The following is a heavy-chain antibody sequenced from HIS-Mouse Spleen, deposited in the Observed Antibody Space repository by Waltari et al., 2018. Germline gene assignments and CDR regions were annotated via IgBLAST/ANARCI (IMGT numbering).Heavy chain of an antibody. D-gene: IGHD3-3*01. J-gene: IGHJ3*02. CDR2: IYYSGST. CDR3: ARAPTKFLEWFDAFDI. CDR1: GGSISSSSYY. V-gene: IGHV4-39*07. Sequence: QLQLQESGPGLVKPSETLSLTCTVSGGSISSSSYYWGWIRQPPGKGLEWIGSIYYSGSTYYNPSLKSRVTISVDTSKNQFSLKLSSVTAADTAVYYCARAPTKFLEWFDAFDIWGQGTMVTVSS.